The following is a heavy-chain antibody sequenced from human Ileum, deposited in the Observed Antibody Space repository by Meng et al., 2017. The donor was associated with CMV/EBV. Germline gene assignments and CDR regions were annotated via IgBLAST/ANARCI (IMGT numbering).Heavy chain of an antibody. D-gene: IGHD3-10*01. CDR2: ISPDGSSA. CDR1: GFTFRSYW. Sequence: GESLKISCAASGFTFRSYWMDWVRQAPGKGLVWVSRISPDGSSAAYADSVKGRFTISRDDSKNTQYLQMDSLRVEDTAVYYCAKIGSGGSGSYRRIDYWGQGTLVTVSS. V-gene: IGHV3-74*03. J-gene: IGHJ4*02. CDR3: AKIGSGGSGSYRRIDY.